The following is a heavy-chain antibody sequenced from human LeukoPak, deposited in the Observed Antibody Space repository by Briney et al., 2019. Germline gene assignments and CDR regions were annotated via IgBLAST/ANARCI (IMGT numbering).Heavy chain of an antibody. CDR2: ISGSGGST. CDR3: AKDPYSGSYYDY. J-gene: IGHJ4*02. CDR1: GFTFSSYA. V-gene: IGHV3-23*01. D-gene: IGHD1-26*01. Sequence: GGSLRLSCAASGFTFSSYAMSWVRQAPGTGLEWVSAISGSGGSTYYADSVKGRFTISRDNSKNTLYLQMNSLRAEDTAVYYCAKDPYSGSYYDYWGQGTLVTVSS.